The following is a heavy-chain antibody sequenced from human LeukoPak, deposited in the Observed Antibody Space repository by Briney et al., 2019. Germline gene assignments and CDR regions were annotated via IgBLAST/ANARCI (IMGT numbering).Heavy chain of an antibody. Sequence: SQTLSLTCAISGDSVSSNSAAWNWIRQSPSRGLEWLGRTYYRSKWYNDYAVSVKSRITINPDTSKNQFSLQLNSVTPEDTAVYYCARVLRFLEWLPEGWLDPWGQGTLVTVSS. CDR3: ARVLRFLEWLPEGWLDP. CDR1: GDSVSSNSAA. V-gene: IGHV6-1*01. D-gene: IGHD3-3*01. CDR2: TYYRSKWYN. J-gene: IGHJ5*02.